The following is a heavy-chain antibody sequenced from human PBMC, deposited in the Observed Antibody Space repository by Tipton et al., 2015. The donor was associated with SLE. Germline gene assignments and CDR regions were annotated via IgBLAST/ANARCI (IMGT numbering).Heavy chain of an antibody. Sequence: PGLVKPSQTLSLTCTVSGGSISSGGYYWSWIRQHPGKGLEWIGYIYYSGSTYYNPSLKSRVTISVDTSKNQFSLKLSSVTAADTAVYYCAQTGRVSDAFDIWGQGTMVTVSS. J-gene: IGHJ3*02. V-gene: IGHV4-31*03. CDR2: IYYSGST. CDR1: GGSISSGGYY. D-gene: IGHD2-8*01. CDR3: AQTGRVSDAFDI.